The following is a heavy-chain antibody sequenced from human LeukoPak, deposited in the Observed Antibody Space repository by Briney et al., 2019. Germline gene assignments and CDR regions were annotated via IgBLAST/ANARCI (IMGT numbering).Heavy chain of an antibody. J-gene: IGHJ4*02. D-gene: IGHD4-11*01. V-gene: IGHV4-31*03. CDR3: ARGNYSKFDY. CDR1: GGSISSGGYS. Sequence: SETLSLTCTVSGGSISSGGYSWSWIRQHPGQGLEWIGYIYYSGSTYYNPSLKSRVTISVDTSKNQFSLKLSSVTAADTAVYYCARGNYSKFDYWGQGTLVTVSS. CDR2: IYYSGST.